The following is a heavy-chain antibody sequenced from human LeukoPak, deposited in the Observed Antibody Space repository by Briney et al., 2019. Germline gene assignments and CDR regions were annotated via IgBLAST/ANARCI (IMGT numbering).Heavy chain of an antibody. J-gene: IGHJ6*03. V-gene: IGHV4-59*11. Sequence: PSETLSLTCTVSGGSISSHYWSWIRQPPGKGLEWIGYIYYSGSTNYNPSLKSRVTISVDTSKNQFSLKLSSVTAADTAVYYCARGKTSYGPYYYYYMDVWGKGTTVTASS. CDR1: GGSISSHY. CDR2: IYYSGST. CDR3: ARGKTSYGPYYYYYMDV. D-gene: IGHD5-18*01.